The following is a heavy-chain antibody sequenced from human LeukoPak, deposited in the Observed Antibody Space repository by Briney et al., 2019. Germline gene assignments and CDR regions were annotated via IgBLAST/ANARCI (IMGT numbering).Heavy chain of an antibody. D-gene: IGHD3-22*01. CDR1: GFIFNSNA. CDR2: ISETGGGT. J-gene: IGHJ4*02. V-gene: IGHV3-23*01. Sequence: GGSLRLSCAASGFIFNSNAMTWVRQAPGKGLEWVSAISETGGGTYYADSVKGRFTISRDNSRNTLYLQMNSLRAEDSALYYCAKNYYASTGYDYWGQGTLVTVSS. CDR3: AKNYYASTGYDY.